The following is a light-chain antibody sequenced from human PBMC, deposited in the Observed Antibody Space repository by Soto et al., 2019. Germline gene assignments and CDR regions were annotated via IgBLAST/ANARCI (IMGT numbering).Light chain of an antibody. Sequence: DIVMTQSPDSLAVSLGERATINCKSSQSVLSSSDNKNYLAWYQQKPGQSPKLLIYWASTRESGVPDRFSGSGSVTDFTLTISSLQAEDVAVYYCHQYHSSPITFGPGTKVDIK. V-gene: IGKV4-1*01. J-gene: IGKJ3*01. CDR3: HQYHSSPIT. CDR2: WAS. CDR1: QSVLSSSDNKNY.